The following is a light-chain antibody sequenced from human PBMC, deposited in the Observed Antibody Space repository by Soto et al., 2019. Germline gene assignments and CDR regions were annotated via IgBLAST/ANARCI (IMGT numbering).Light chain of an antibody. CDR3: CSYAGSSTYV. Sequence: QSVLTQPASVSGSPGQSITISCTGTSSDVGSYNLLSWYQQHPGKAPKLMIYEVSKRPSGVSNRFSGSKSGNTASLTISGLQAEDEADYYCCSYAGSSTYVFGIGTKLTVL. J-gene: IGLJ1*01. CDR2: EVS. V-gene: IGLV2-23*02. CDR1: SSDVGSYNL.